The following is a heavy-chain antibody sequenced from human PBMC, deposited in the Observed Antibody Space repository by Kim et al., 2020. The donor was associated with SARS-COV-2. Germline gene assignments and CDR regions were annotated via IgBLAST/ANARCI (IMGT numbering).Heavy chain of an antibody. V-gene: IGHV3-30*02. D-gene: IGHD3-22*01. CDR3: AKESYYDRGMDV. J-gene: IGHJ6*02. Sequence: YYADYVKGRFTISRDNSKNTLYLQMNSLRAEDTAVYYCAKESYYDRGMDVWGQGTTVTVSS.